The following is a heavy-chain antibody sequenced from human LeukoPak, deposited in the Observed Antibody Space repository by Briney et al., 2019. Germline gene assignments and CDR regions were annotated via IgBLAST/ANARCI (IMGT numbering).Heavy chain of an antibody. J-gene: IGHJ4*02. D-gene: IGHD5-18*01. Sequence: GGSLRLSCAASGFTFSSYDMHWVRQATGKGLEWVSAIGTAGDTYYPGSVKGRFTISRENATNSLYLQMNSLRAEDTAVYYCARASTGYNYGYGAYYFDYWGQGTLVTVSS. CDR2: IGTAGDT. CDR3: ARASTGYNYGYGAYYFDY. CDR1: GFTFSSYD. V-gene: IGHV3-13*01.